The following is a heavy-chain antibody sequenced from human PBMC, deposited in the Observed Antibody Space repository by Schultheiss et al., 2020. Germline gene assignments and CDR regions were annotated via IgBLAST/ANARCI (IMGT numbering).Heavy chain of an antibody. J-gene: IGHJ4*02. CDR3: TKAGIVGATYFDY. V-gene: IGHV3-23*01. CDR2: ISGSGGST. CDR1: GFTFSSYA. D-gene: IGHD1-26*01. Sequence: GGSLRLSCAASGFTFSSYAMSWVRQAPGKGLEWVSAISGSGGSTYYADSVKGRFTISRDDSKNTLYLQMNSLKTEDTAVYYCTKAGIVGATYFDYWGQGTLVIV.